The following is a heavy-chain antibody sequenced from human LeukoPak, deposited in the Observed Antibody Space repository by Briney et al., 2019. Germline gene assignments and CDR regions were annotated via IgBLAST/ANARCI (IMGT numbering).Heavy chain of an antibody. CDR2: ISTYNGGT. CDR1: GYTFSNYA. CDR3: VRDGNSGWYSSFDY. V-gene: IGHV1-18*01. Sequence: ASVKVSCKASGYTFSNYAISWVRQAPGQGLEWMGWISTYNGGTKYAQKVQGRVTMTADTSTSTVYMELRSLRSDDTAVYYCVRDGNSGWYSSFDYWGQGTLVSVSS. J-gene: IGHJ4*02. D-gene: IGHD6-13*01.